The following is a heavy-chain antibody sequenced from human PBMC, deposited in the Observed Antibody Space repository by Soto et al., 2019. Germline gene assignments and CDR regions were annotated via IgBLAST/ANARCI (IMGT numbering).Heavy chain of an antibody. V-gene: IGHV4-39*01. CDR1: GGSIFSSDYF. J-gene: IGHJ4*02. CDR3: TRLVVVPTLGYVGFDH. CDR2: MSYSGST. Sequence: SETLSLTCNVSGGSIFSSDYFWGWIRQAPGKGLEWIGSMSYSGSTLHNPSLRSRVTISVDTPKSQFSLKLSSVTATDTAVYYCTRLVVVPTLGYVGFDHWGQGTRVTVSS. D-gene: IGHD2-21*01.